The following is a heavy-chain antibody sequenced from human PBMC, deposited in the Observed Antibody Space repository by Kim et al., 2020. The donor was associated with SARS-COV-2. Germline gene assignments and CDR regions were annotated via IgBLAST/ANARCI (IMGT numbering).Heavy chain of an antibody. Sequence: GGSLRLSCAASGFTFSSYGMHWVRQAPGKGLEWVAVISYDGSNKYYADSVKGRFTISRDNSKNTLYLKMNSLRAEDTAVYYCAKGIYDSSGYYYYYWGQG. D-gene: IGHD3-22*01. V-gene: IGHV3-30*18. J-gene: IGHJ4*02. CDR1: GFTFSSYG. CDR2: ISYDGSNK. CDR3: AKGIYDSSGYYYYY.